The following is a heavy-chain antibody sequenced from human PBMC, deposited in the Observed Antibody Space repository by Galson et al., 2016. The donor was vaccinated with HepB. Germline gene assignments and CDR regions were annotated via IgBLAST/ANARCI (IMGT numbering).Heavy chain of an antibody. CDR1: GASGGSSSAYY. Sequence: ETLSLTCVVSGASGGSSSAYYWNWIRQPPGKGLEWIGEINHSRSTNYNPSLKSRVTMSVDTSKFQSSLKLSSVTAADTAVYYCARGRRARLPAGYNWFDPWGHGTLVTVSS. D-gene: IGHD6-25*01. V-gene: IGHV4-34*01. CDR2: INHSRST. CDR3: ARGRRARLPAGYNWFDP. J-gene: IGHJ5*02.